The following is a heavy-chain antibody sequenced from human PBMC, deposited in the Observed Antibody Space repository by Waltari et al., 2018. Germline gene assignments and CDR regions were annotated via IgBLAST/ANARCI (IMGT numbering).Heavy chain of an antibody. V-gene: IGHV4-59*01. CDR3: VAGYSGYEEPYYYGMDV. D-gene: IGHD5-12*01. Sequence: QVQLQESGPGLVKPSETLSLTCTVSGGSISSYYWSWIRQPPGKGLEWIGYIYYSGSTTYNPSLKSRVTISVDTSKNQFSLKLSSVTAADTAVYYCVAGYSGYEEPYYYGMDVWGQGTTVTVSS. J-gene: IGHJ6*02. CDR2: IYYSGST. CDR1: GGSISSYY.